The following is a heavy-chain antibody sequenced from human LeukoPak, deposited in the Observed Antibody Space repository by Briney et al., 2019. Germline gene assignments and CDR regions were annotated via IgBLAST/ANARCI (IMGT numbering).Heavy chain of an antibody. D-gene: IGHD3-22*01. CDR1: GFTLRGHS. CDR2: ISPTSAYI. Sequence: GGSLRLSCAATGFTLRGHSMNWVRQAPGKGLDWVSSISPTSAYIYYQDSVKGRFTISRDDAKNSLYLEMDSLRAEDTAVYYCARTIYYYESTSYFSDAFDVWGQGTMVTVSS. J-gene: IGHJ3*01. V-gene: IGHV3-21*01. CDR3: ARTIYYYESTSYFSDAFDV.